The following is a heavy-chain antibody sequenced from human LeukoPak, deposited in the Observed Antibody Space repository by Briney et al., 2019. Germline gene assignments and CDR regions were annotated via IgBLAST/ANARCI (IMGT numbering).Heavy chain of an antibody. Sequence: GGSLRLSCVASGFTFSSYGMSWVRQAPGKGLEWVAVISHHGANKFYGDPVKGRFTISRDNSNNMVYLQMNGLRAEDTAVYYCAKGDSDYDFWSGYYFDYWGQGTLVTVSS. CDR1: GFTFSSYG. CDR2: ISHHGANK. V-gene: IGHV3-30*18. CDR3: AKGDSDYDFWSGYYFDY. J-gene: IGHJ4*02. D-gene: IGHD3-3*01.